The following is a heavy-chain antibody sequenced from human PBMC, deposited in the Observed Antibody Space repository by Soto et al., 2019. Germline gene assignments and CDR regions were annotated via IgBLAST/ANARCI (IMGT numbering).Heavy chain of an antibody. CDR1: GGTFSSYR. J-gene: IGHJ4*02. CDR3: VRDSGAKLSSS. D-gene: IGHD6-13*01. Sequence: QVQLVQSGAEVKKPGSSVKVSCKASGGTFSSYRINWVRQAPGQGLEWVGGIVPIYRTADYAQKCQGRVTITANESARTPYMELCSLKSQDTAVYYCVRDSGAKLSSSWGQGTLVTVSS. V-gene: IGHV1-69*01. CDR2: IVPIYRTA.